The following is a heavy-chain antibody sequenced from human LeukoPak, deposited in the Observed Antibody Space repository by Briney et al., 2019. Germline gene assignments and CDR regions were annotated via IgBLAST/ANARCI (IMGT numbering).Heavy chain of an antibody. D-gene: IGHD4-11*01. J-gene: IGHJ4*02. CDR3: ARGPVRDYSNY. CDR1: GVSISSGGYY. CDR2: IYYSGST. Sequence: SENLSLTCTVSGVSISSGGYYWSWIRQHPGKGLEWIGYIYYSGSTCYNPSLKSRLTISLDTSSNQFSLKLNSVTAADTAVYYCARGPVRDYSNYWGQGTLVTVSS. V-gene: IGHV4-31*03.